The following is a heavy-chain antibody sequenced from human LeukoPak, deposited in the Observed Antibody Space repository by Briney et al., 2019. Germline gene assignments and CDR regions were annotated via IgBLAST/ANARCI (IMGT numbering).Heavy chain of an antibody. D-gene: IGHD3-22*01. CDR1: GFTFSSYS. J-gene: IGHJ5*02. CDR3: ARDRYYYDSSGYYWFDP. V-gene: IGHV3-21*01. CDR2: ISSSSSYI. Sequence: PGGSLRLSCAASGFTFSSYSMNWVRQAPGKGLEWVSSISSSSSYIYYADSVKGRFTISRDNAKNSLYLQMNSLRAEDTAVYYCARDRYYYDSSGYYWFDPWGQGTLVTVSS.